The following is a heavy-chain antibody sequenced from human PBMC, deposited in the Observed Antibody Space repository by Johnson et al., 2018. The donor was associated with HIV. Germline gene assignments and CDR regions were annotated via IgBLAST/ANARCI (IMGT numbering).Heavy chain of an antibody. CDR2: ISYDGRNK. CDR1: GFAFSSYG. J-gene: IGHJ3*02. V-gene: IGHV3-30*18. CDR3: AKAGAVAGPGIDAFDI. D-gene: IGHD6-19*01. Sequence: QVQLVESGGGVVQPGRSLRLSCAASGFAFSSYGMHWVRQAPGKGLEWVAIISYDGRNKYYADSVKGRFTIARDNSKNTLYLQMNSLRAEDTAVYYCAKAGAVAGPGIDAFDIWGQGTMVTVSS.